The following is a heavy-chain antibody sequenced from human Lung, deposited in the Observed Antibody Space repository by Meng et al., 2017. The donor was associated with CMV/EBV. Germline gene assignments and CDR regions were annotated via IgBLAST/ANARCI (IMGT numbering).Heavy chain of an antibody. V-gene: IGHV1-18*04. CDR2: ISAYSGNT. CDR3: ARVVVHYYARGDNADYSDY. J-gene: IGHJ4*02. D-gene: IGHD3-10*02. CDR1: TFNNDG. Sequence: TFNNDGLIWGRQAPGKGLEWVGGISAYSGNTNYAQKIQDRVTMTTHTSSNTAYMELRSLRSDDTAIYYCARVVVHYYARGDNADYSDYWGQGTLVTVSS.